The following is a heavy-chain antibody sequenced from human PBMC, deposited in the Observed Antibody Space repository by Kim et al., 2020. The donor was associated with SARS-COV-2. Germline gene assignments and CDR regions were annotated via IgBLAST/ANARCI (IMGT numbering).Heavy chain of an antibody. CDR3: ARAYDFWGGYSAY. D-gene: IGHD3-3*01. J-gene: IGHJ4*02. Sequence: YADSVKGRFTISRDNAKNSLYLQMNSLRAEDTAVYYCARAYDFWGGYSAYWGQGTLVTVSS. V-gene: IGHV3-11*06.